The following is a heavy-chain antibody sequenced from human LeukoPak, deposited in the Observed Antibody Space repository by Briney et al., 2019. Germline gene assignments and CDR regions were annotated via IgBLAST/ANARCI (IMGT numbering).Heavy chain of an antibody. CDR1: GYTFTNYA. V-gene: IGHV1-3*01. Sequence: ASVKVSCKASGYTFTNYAMYWVRQAHGQRLEWMGWINAGNGNTEYSQKFQGRVTITRDTSASTAYMELSSLRSEDTAVYYCARDQDVVVLLGIIAYDAFDIWGQGTMVTVSS. CDR2: INAGNGNT. J-gene: IGHJ3*02. D-gene: IGHD2-2*01. CDR3: ARDQDVVVLLGIIAYDAFDI.